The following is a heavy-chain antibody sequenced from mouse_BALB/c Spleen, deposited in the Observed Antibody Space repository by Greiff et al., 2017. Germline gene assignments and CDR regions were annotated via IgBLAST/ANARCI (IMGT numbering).Heavy chain of an antibody. Sequence: VKLVESGPGLVAPSQSLSITCTVSGFSLTSYGVHWVRQPPGKGLEWLGVIWAGGSTNYNSALMSRLSISKDNSKSQVFLKMNSLQTDDTAMYYCARPDYYGSSYGYFDVWGAGTTVTVSS. V-gene: IGHV2-9*02. CDR1: GFSLTSYG. CDR2: IWAGGST. J-gene: IGHJ1*01. D-gene: IGHD1-1*01. CDR3: ARPDYYGSSYGYFDV.